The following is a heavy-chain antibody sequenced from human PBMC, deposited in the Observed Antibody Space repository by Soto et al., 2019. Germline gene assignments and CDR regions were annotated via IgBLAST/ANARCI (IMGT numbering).Heavy chain of an antibody. V-gene: IGHV1-58*01. CDR2: IVVGSGNT. CDR3: AAALYCGGDCYSAVFDY. Sequence: SVKVSCKASGFTFTSSAVQWVRQARGQRLEWIGWIVVGSGNTNYAQKFQERVTITRDMSTSTAYMEPSSLRSEDTAVYYCAAALYCGGDCYSAVFDYWGQGTLVTVSS. D-gene: IGHD2-21*02. J-gene: IGHJ4*02. CDR1: GFTFTSSA.